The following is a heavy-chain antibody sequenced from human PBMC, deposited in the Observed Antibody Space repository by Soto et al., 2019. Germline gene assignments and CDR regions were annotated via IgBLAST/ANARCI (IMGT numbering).Heavy chain of an antibody. CDR3: ARHINPLPYFDY. V-gene: IGHV4-59*08. Sequence: KQSQTLSLTCTVSGGSISSYYWSWIRQPPGKGLEWIGYIYYSGSTNYNPSLKSRVTISVDTSKNQFSLKLSSVTAADTAVYYCARHINPLPYFDYWGQGTLVTVSS. J-gene: IGHJ4*02. CDR1: GGSISSYY. CDR2: IYYSGST.